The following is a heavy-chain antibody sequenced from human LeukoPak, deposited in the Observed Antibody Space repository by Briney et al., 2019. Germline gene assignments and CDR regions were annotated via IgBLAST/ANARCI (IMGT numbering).Heavy chain of an antibody. V-gene: IGHV1-2*02. D-gene: IGHD3-9*01. CDR2: INPNSGGT. J-gene: IGHJ4*02. CDR3: ARALYYDILTGYYIDY. CDR1: GYTFTGYY. Sequence: ASVKVSCKASGYTFTGYYMHWVRQAPGQGLEWMGWINPNSGGTNYAQKFQGRVTMTRDTSITTAYMELSRLRSDDTAVYYCARALYYDILTGYYIDYWGQGTLVTVSS.